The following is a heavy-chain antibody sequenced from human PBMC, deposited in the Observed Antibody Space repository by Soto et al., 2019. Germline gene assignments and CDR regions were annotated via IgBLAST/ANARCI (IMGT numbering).Heavy chain of an antibody. CDR1: GGTFSSYA. CDR2: IIPIFGTA. D-gene: IGHD2-15*01. J-gene: IGHJ6*02. Sequence: ASVKVSCKASGGTFSSYAISWVRQAPGQGLEWMGGIIPIFGTANYAQKFQGRVTITADESTGTAYMELSSLRSEDTAVYYCARRDIVVVVAAKSYYYGMDVWGQGPRSPSP. V-gene: IGHV1-69*13. CDR3: ARRDIVVVVAAKSYYYGMDV.